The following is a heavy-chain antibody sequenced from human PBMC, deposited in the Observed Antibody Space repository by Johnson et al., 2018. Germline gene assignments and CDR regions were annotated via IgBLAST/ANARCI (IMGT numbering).Heavy chain of an antibody. CDR2: IWSDGGNI. V-gene: IGHV3-33*06. Sequence: QVQLVQSGGGLVQXGRSLRLSCTASGFTFGYYAMSWSRQAPGKGLEWVANIWSDGGNINYGDAVKGRLTIYRDNSKNKLYLQMNSLRAEDTAMYYCTKDHDCSGGSCYADYFQYWGQGTLVTVSS. J-gene: IGHJ1*01. CDR1: GFTFGYYA. D-gene: IGHD2-15*01. CDR3: TKDHDCSGGSCYADYFQY.